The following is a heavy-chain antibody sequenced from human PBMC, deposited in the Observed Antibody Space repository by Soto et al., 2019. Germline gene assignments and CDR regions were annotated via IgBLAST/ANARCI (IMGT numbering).Heavy chain of an antibody. V-gene: IGHV4-34*01. D-gene: IGHD3-10*01. J-gene: IGHJ5*02. Sequence: SGTLSLTCAAYVGSFSGYYLSWIRQPPGKGLEWIGEINHSGSTNYNPSLKSRVTISVDTSKNQFSLKLSSVTAADTAVYYCARGRYYYGSGSYFGVWFDPWGQGTLVTVSS. CDR2: INHSGST. CDR3: ARGRYYYGSGSYFGVWFDP. CDR1: VGSFSGYY.